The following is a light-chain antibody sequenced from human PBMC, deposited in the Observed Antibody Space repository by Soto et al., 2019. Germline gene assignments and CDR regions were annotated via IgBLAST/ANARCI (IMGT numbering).Light chain of an antibody. CDR1: SGDIGAYNY. J-gene: IGLJ3*02. CDR3: CSYAHTSRV. Sequence: QSVLTQPRSVSGSPGQSVTFSCTGTSGDIGAYNYVSWYQFHPGKAPKMIIYDVNKRPSGVPDRFSSSKSGNTASLTISWLQAEDEADYYCCSYAHTSRVFGGGTKVTVL. CDR2: DVN. V-gene: IGLV2-11*01.